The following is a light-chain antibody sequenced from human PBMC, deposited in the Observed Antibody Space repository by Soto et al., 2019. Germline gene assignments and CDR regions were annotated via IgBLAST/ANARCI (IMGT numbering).Light chain of an antibody. CDR1: QSVSSIY. Sequence: EIVLTQSPGTLSLSPGERATLSCRASQSVSSIYFAWYQQKPGQAPRLLIYGASSRTTSIPDRFSGSGSGTAFTLPISRLEPEDFAVYYCQQFGTSPPSTFGQGTRLEIK. V-gene: IGKV3-20*01. J-gene: IGKJ5*01. CDR3: QQFGTSPPST. CDR2: GAS.